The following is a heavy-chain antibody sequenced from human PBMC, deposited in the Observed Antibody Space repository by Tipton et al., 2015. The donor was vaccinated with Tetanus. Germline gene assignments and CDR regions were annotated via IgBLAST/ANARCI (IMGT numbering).Heavy chain of an antibody. Sequence: TLSLTCTVSGGSIRGGTFYWGWIRQPPGKGLEWIGSIYESGDTYYIPSLKSRVTISVDTSKNQFSLQLNSVTPEDTAVYYCARDLMYWGQGTLVTVSS. J-gene: IGHJ4*02. CDR3: ARDLMY. CDR1: GGSIRGGTFY. CDR2: IYESGDT. V-gene: IGHV4-39*02.